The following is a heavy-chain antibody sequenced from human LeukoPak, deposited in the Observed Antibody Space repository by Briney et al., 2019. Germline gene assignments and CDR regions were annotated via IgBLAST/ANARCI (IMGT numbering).Heavy chain of an antibody. CDR3: ARANHYYYYMDV. V-gene: IGHV4-34*01. CDR1: GGSFSGYY. J-gene: IGHJ6*03. CDR2: INHSGST. D-gene: IGHD1-14*01. Sequence: PSETLSLTCAVYGGSFSGYYWSWIRQPPGKGLEWIGEINHSGSTNYNPSLKSRVTISVDTSKNQFSLKLSSVTAADTAVYYCARANHYYYYMDVWGKGTTVTISS.